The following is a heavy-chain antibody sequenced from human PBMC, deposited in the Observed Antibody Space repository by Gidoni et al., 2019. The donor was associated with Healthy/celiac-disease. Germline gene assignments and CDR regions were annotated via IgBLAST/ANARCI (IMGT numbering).Heavy chain of an antibody. V-gene: IGHV1-2*02. CDR1: GYTFTGYY. Sequence: QVQLVQSGAELKKPGASVTVSCKASGYTFTGYYMHWVRQAPGQGLAWMGWINPNSGGTNYAQKFQGRVTMTRDTSISTAYMELSRLRSDDTAVYYCARLFWSGYYNFDYWGQGTLVTVSS. CDR3: ARLFWSGYYNFDY. D-gene: IGHD3-3*01. CDR2: INPNSGGT. J-gene: IGHJ4*02.